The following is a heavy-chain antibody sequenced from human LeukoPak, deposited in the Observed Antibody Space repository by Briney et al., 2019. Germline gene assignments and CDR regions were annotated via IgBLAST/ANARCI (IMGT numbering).Heavy chain of an antibody. V-gene: IGHV4-31*03. D-gene: IGHD3-3*01. CDR1: GGSISTGGYY. CDR3: ARAVLTPSGFVWHFDL. Sequence: SETLSLTCTASGGSISTGGYYWSWIRQHPGKGLEWIGYNTYYNPSLKSRVTISVDTSKSQFSLKLTSVTAADTAVYHCARAVLTPSGFVWHFDLWGRGTLVTVSS. J-gene: IGHJ2*01. CDR2: NT.